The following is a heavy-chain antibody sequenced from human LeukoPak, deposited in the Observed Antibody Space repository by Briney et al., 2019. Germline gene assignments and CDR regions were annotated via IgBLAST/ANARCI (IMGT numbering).Heavy chain of an antibody. CDR1: GGSISSSSYY. CDR2: IYYSGST. D-gene: IGHD1-26*01. CDR3: ARDWESDAFDI. J-gene: IGHJ3*02. Sequence: SETLSLTCTVSGGSISSSSYYWGWIRQPPGKGLEWIGSIYYSGSTYYNPSLKSRVTISVDTSKNQFSLKLSSVTAADTAVYYCARDWESDAFDIWGQGTMVTVSS. V-gene: IGHV4-39*07.